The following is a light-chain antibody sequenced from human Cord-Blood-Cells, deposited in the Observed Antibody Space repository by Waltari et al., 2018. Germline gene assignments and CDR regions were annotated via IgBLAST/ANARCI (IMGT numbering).Light chain of an antibody. CDR1: QSVSSY. J-gene: IGKJ4*01. CDR2: DAS. V-gene: IGKV3-11*01. CDR3: QQRSSWLT. Sequence: EIVLTQSPATLSLSPGERATLSCRASQSVSSYLAWYQQKPGQAPRLHIYDASNRATGSPARFSGSGSGTDFTLTISSLEPEDFAVYYCQQRSSWLTFGGGTKVEIK.